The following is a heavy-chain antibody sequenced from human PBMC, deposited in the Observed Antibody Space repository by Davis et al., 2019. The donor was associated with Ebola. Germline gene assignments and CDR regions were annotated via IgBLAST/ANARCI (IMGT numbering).Heavy chain of an antibody. J-gene: IGHJ6*03. CDR3: ARAQYSSGDYYYYYMDV. Sequence: PGGSLRLSCAASGFTFSSYDMHWVRQATGKGLEWVSAIGTAGDTYYPGSVKGRFTISRENAKNSLYLQMNSLRAGDTAVYYCARAQYSSGDYYYYYMDVWGKGTTVTVSS. CDR2: IGTAGDT. CDR1: GFTFSSYD. V-gene: IGHV3-13*01. D-gene: IGHD6-19*01.